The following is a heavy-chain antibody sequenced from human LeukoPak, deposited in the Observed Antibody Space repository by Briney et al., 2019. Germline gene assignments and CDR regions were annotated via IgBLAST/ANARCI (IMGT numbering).Heavy chain of an antibody. J-gene: IGHJ4*02. CDR2: IKSDGSDT. CDR1: GFTFSTYW. CDR3: ARGFWTGVEY. V-gene: IGHV3-74*01. Sequence: GGSLRLSCAASGFTFSTYWMHWVRQAPGEGLVWVSRIKSDGSDTSYADSVKGRSTISRDNAKNTLYLQMNSLRAEDTAVYYCARGFWTGVEYWGQGALVTVFS. D-gene: IGHD3/OR15-3a*01.